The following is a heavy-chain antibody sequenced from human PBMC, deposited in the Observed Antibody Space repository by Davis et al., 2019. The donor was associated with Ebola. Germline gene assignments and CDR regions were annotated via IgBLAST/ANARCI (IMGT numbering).Heavy chain of an antibody. J-gene: IGHJ6*03. D-gene: IGHD2-2*01. CDR1: GFTFSNAW. V-gene: IGHV3-15*01. CDR3: TADVVPAATRGVYYYYYYMDV. CDR2: TKSKTDGGTT. Sequence: GESLKISCAASGFTFSNAWMSWVRQAPGKGLEWVGRTKSKTDGGTTDYAAPVEGRFTISRDDSKNTLYLQMNSLKTEDSAVYYCTADVVPAATRGVYYYYYYMDVWGKGTTVTVSS.